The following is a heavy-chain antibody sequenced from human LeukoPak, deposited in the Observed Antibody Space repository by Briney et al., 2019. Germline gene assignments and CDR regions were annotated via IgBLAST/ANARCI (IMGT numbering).Heavy chain of an antibody. J-gene: IGHJ4*02. CDR3: ASNPSGYSYGYVSDY. D-gene: IGHD5-18*01. CDR2: INHSGST. V-gene: IGHV4-34*01. CDR1: GGSFRGYY. Sequence: SETLSLTCAVYGGSFRGYYWSWIRQPPGKGLEWIGEINHSGSTNYNPSLKSRVTISVDTSKNQFSLKLSSVTAADTAVYYCASNPSGYSYGYVSDYWGQGTLVTVSS.